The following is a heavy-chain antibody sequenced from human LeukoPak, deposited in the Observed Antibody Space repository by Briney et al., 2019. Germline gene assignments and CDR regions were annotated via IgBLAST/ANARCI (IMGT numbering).Heavy chain of an antibody. J-gene: IGHJ4*02. Sequence: SETLSLTCTVSGDFISSHYWNWIRQPPGKGLEWIGYIYYSGSTNYNPSLKSRLTMSLDTSKNQFSLQLSSVTAADTAVYYCATMVSGGYYSYWGQGILVTVSS. V-gene: IGHV4-59*11. D-gene: IGHD3-22*01. CDR3: ATMVSGGYYSY. CDR2: IYYSGST. CDR1: GDFISSHY.